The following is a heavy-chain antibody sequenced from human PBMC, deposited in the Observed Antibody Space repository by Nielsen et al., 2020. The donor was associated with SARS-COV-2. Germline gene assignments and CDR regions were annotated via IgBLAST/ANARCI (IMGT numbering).Heavy chain of an antibody. D-gene: IGHD1-1*01. J-gene: IGHJ6*02. V-gene: IGHV1-18*01. CDR3: ARDLGRYNWNDPGGYYGMDV. CDR2: ISAYNGNT. CDR1: GYTFTSYG. Sequence: ASVKVSCKASGYTFTSYGISWVRQAPGQGLEWMGWISAYNGNTNYAQKLQGRVTMTTDTSTSTAYMELRSLRSDDTAVYYCARDLGRYNWNDPGGYYGMDVWGQGTTVTVSS.